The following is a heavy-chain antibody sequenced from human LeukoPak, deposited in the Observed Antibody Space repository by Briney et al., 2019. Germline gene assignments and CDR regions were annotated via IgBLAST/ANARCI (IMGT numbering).Heavy chain of an antibody. CDR3: ATGDSGWYNY. V-gene: IGHV3-74*03. CDR2: IKSDGSYI. CDR1: RFTFSNSW. D-gene: IGHD6-19*01. Sequence: GGSLRLSCAASRFTFSNSWMHWVCQGPGKGPVWVSRIKSDGSYITYADSVKGRFIISRDNAENTLYLQMNSLRVDDTAVYYCATGDSGWYNYWGQGTLVTVSA. J-gene: IGHJ4*02.